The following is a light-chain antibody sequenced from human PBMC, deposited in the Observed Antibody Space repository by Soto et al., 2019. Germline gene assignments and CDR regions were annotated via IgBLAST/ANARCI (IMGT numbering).Light chain of an antibody. CDR3: QQSNTYPIT. J-gene: IGKJ5*01. CDR2: KPS. CDR1: QSISNW. V-gene: IGKV1-5*03. Sequence: DMQMTQSPSTLSASLGDTVTITCRASQSISNWLAWYQQKPGKAPKLLTYKPSSLESGVPSRFSGSGFGTEFSLTISGLQPDDFATYYCQQSNTYPITFGQGTRLEIK.